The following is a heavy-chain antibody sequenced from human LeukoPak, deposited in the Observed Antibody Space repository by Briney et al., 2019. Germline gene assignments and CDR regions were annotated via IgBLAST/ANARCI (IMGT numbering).Heavy chain of an antibody. CDR3: ARGRAQQAWFGELLFDY. CDR2: INHSGST. CDR1: GGSFSGYY. J-gene: IGHJ4*02. D-gene: IGHD3-10*01. Sequence: SETLSLTCAVYGGSFSGYYWSWIRQPPGKGLEWIGEINHSGSTNYNPSLKSRVTISVDTSKNQCSLKLSSVTAADTAVYYCARGRAQQAWFGELLFDYWGQRTLGTVSS. V-gene: IGHV4-34*01.